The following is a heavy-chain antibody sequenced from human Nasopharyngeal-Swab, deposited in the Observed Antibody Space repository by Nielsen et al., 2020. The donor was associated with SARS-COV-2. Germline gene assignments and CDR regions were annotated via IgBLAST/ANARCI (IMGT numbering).Heavy chain of an antibody. CDR2: MRSKANNYAT. Sequence: GGSLRLSCAASGFTFSGSAMYWVRQASGKGLEWVGRMRSKANNYATAYAASVRGRFTISRDDSKNTAYLQMNSLKTEDTAVYYCTHGDTAMVTGASYWGQGTLVTVSS. D-gene: IGHD5-18*01. V-gene: IGHV3-73*01. CDR3: THGDTAMVTGASY. J-gene: IGHJ4*02. CDR1: GFTFSGSA.